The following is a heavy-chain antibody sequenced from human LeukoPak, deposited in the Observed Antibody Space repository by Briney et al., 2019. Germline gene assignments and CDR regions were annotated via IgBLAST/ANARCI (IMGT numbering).Heavy chain of an antibody. CDR3: ARVPYDFWVYYYMDV. D-gene: IGHD3-3*01. Sequence: GGSLRLSCAASGFTFSSYWMSWVRQAPGKGLEWVANIKQDGSEKYYVDSVKGRFTISRDNAKNSLYLQMNSLRAEDTAVYYCARVPYDFWVYYYMDVWGKGTTVTVSS. CDR1: GFTFSSYW. V-gene: IGHV3-7*01. J-gene: IGHJ6*03. CDR2: IKQDGSEK.